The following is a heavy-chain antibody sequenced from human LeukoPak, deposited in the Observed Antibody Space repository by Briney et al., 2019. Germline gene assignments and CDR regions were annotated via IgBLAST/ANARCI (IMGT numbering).Heavy chain of an antibody. D-gene: IGHD4-11*01. V-gene: IGHV5-51*01. CDR2: IYPGDSDT. J-gene: IGHJ4*02. CDR3: ARHWNSNPDY. CDR1: GCSFTNYW. Sequence: GGSLKISCKGSGCSFTNYWIVWVRQVPGKGLEWMGIIYPGDSDTRYSPSFQGQVTISADKSISTAYLQWSSLKASDTAMYYCARHWNSNPDYWGQGTLVTVSS.